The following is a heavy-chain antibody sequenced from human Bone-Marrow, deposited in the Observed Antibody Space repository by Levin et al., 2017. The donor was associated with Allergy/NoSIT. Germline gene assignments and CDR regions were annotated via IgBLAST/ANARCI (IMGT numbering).Heavy chain of an antibody. Sequence: GGSLRLSCAASGFTFDDYTMHWVRQAPGKGLEWVSLISWDGGSTYYADSVKGRFTISRDNSKNSLYLQMNSLRTEDTALYYCAKADPFLGYCSSTSGYGLGNWGQGTLVTVSS. J-gene: IGHJ4*02. CDR2: ISWDGGST. CDR3: AKADPFLGYCSSTSGYGLGN. CDR1: GFTFDDYT. D-gene: IGHD2-2*01. V-gene: IGHV3-43*01.